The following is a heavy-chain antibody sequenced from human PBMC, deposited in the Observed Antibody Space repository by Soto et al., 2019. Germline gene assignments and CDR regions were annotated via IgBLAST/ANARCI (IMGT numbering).Heavy chain of an antibody. J-gene: IGHJ6*03. CDR3: AKDRLEWLSHGYYMDV. Sequence: GGSLRLSCAASGFTFDDYAMHWVRQAPGKGLEWVSGISWNSGSIGYADSVKGRFAISRDNAKNSLYLQMNSLRAEDTALYYCAKDRLEWLSHGYYMDVWGKGTTVTVSS. D-gene: IGHD3-3*01. CDR1: GFTFDDYA. CDR2: ISWNSGSI. V-gene: IGHV3-9*01.